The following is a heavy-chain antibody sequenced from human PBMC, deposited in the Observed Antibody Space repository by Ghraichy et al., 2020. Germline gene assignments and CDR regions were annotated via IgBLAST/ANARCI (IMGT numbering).Heavy chain of an antibody. CDR3: AREILEGDSSSWYNYYYYYGMDV. J-gene: IGHJ6*02. CDR1: GGSFSGYY. D-gene: IGHD6-13*01. CDR2: INHSGST. V-gene: IGHV4-34*01. Sequence: SETLSLTCAVYGGSFSGYYWSWIRQPPGKGLEWIGEINHSGSTNYNPSLKSRVTISVDTSKNQFSLKLSSVTAADTAVYYCAREILEGDSSSWYNYYYYYGMDVWGQGTMVTVSS.